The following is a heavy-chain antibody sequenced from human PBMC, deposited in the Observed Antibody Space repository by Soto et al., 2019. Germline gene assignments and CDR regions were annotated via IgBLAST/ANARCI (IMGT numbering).Heavy chain of an antibody. V-gene: IGHV4-59*01. CDR2: IYDSGST. CDR3: EAAPRY. D-gene: IGHD2-15*01. CDR1: GGSISNYY. Sequence: SETLSLTCTVLGGSISNYYWSWVRQPPGKGLEWIGYIYDSGSTNYNPSLKSRVTISVDTSKNQFSLRLTSVTAADTAVYYCEAAPRYWGQGTLVTVSS. J-gene: IGHJ4*02.